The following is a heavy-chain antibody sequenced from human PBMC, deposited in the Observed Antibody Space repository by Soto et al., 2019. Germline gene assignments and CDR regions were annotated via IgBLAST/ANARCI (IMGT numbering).Heavy chain of an antibody. V-gene: IGHV4-59*01. CDR3: ASNVWGSYTWFDP. D-gene: IGHD3-16*01. Sequence: QVQLQESGPGLVKPSETLSLTCTVSGGSISSYYWSWIRQPPGKGLEWIGYIYYSGSTNYNPSLRGRVTISVDTSKNQFSLKLSSVTAADTAVYYCASNVWGSYTWFDPWGQGTLVTVSS. J-gene: IGHJ5*02. CDR2: IYYSGST. CDR1: GGSISSYY.